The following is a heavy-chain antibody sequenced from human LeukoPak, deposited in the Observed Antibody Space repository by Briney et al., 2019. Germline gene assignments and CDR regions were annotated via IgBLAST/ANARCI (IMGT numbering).Heavy chain of an antibody. CDR2: ISSSSSYI. D-gene: IGHD6-13*01. V-gene: IGHV3-21*01. CDR3: ARDGDKIAAAGTSPDY. CDR1: GFTFSSYS. J-gene: IGHJ4*02. Sequence: GGSLRLSCAASGFTFSSYSMNWVRQAPGKGLEWVSSISSSSSYIYYADSVKGRFTISRDNAKNSLYLQMNSLRAEDAAVYYCARDGDKIAAAGTSPDYWGQGTLVTVSS.